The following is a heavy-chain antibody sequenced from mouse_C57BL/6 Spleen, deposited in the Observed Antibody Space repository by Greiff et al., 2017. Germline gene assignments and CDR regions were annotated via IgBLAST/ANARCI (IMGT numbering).Heavy chain of an antibody. Sequence: EVQVVESGGDLVKPGGSLKLSCAASGFTFSSYGMSWVRQTPDKRLEWVATISSGGSYTYYPDSVKGRFTISRDNAKNTLYLQMSSLKSEDTAMXYCARQADGAMDYWGQGTSVTVSS. V-gene: IGHV5-6*01. CDR2: ISSGGSYT. J-gene: IGHJ4*01. CDR3: ARQADGAMDY. CDR1: GFTFSSYG.